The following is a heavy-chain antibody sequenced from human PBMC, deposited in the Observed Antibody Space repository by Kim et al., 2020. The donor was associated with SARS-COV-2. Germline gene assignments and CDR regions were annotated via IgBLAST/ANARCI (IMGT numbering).Heavy chain of an antibody. Sequence: NPSLKSRVTISVDTSKNQFSLKLSSVTAADTAVYYCARTIYDFWSGYSDYWGQGTLVTVSS. CDR3: ARTIYDFWSGYSDY. D-gene: IGHD3-3*01. J-gene: IGHJ4*02. V-gene: IGHV4-59*01.